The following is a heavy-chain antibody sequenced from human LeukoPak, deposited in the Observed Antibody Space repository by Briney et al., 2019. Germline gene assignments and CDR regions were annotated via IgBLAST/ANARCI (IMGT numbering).Heavy chain of an antibody. V-gene: IGHV4-39*07. D-gene: IGHD2-15*01. J-gene: IGHJ4*02. Sequence: PSETLSLTCTVSGGSVSSTSYYWGWIRQPPGKGLEWIGSVHYTGSTYYNPSLKSRVTISADTSKNQFSLKLSSVTAADTAVYYCARDLVAFDYWGQGALVIVSS. CDR2: VHYTGST. CDR1: GGSVSSTSYY. CDR3: ARDLVAFDY.